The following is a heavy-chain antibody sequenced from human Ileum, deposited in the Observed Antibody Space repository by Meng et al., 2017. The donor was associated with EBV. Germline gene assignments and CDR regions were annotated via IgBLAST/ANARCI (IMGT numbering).Heavy chain of an antibody. CDR3: AKKESSGYQPYDY. V-gene: IGHV3-23*01. Sequence: GLLLESAGGLVQPGGHLRLSRAAYGFTFSSFAMSWVRQAPGKGLEWVSTLSGSSGGTYYADSVKGRFTISRDNSKNTLYLQMNSLKAEDTAVYYCAKKESSGYQPYDYWGQGTLVTVSS. CDR1: GFTFSSFA. J-gene: IGHJ4*02. D-gene: IGHD2-2*01. CDR2: LSGSSGGT.